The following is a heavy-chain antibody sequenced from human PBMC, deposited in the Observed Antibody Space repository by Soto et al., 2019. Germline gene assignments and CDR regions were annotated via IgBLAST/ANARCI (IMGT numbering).Heavy chain of an antibody. D-gene: IGHD3-3*01. J-gene: IGHJ6*02. CDR3: ARSSFGVVISYYYYGMDV. V-gene: IGHV3-21*01. CDR1: GFTFSSYS. Sequence: EVQLVGSGGGLVKPGGSLRLSCAASGFTFSSYSMNWVRQAPGKGLEWVSSISSSSSYIYYADSVKGRFTISRDNAKNSLYLQMNSLRAEDTAVYYCARSSFGVVISYYYYGMDVWGQGTTVTVSS. CDR2: ISSSSSYI.